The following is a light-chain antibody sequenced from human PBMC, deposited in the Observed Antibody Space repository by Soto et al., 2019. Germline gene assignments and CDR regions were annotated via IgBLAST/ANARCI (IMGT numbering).Light chain of an antibody. J-gene: IGKJ1*01. CDR3: QAYKSVPWE. Sequence: DIQMTHSPSSLSASVLYIVTIPCRASQDISIYLAWYQQKPGEVPNLLIHGASTLQSGVPSRFSGSGSGTDFTLTISSLQPEDVATYYCQAYKSVPWEFGQGTKVDIK. V-gene: IGKV1-27*01. CDR1: QDISIY. CDR2: GAS.